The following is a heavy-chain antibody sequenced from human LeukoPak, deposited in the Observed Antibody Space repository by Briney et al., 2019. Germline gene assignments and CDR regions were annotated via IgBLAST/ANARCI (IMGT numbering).Heavy chain of an antibody. CDR2: MNPNRGHT. CDR1: EHTFTNYD. Sequence: EASVKVSCKASEHTFTNYDINWVRQVAGQGLEWMGWMNPNRGHTRYAQKFQGRITITRNTSISTVYMGLSSLRSEDTAVYYSARMVTYSDYWGQGSQVIVSS. D-gene: IGHD2-21*02. J-gene: IGHJ4*02. V-gene: IGHV1-8*01. CDR3: ARMVTYSDY.